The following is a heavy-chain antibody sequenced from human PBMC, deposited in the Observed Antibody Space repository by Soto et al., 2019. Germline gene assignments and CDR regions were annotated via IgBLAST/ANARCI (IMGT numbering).Heavy chain of an antibody. CDR3: ARGFVPFGVVTTYYYGMDV. CDR1: GFTFSDHY. Sequence: GSLRLSCAASGFTFSDHYMDWVRQAPGKGLEWVGRHRNKANSYTTEYAASVKGRFTISRDDSKNSLYLQMNSLQTEDTAVYYCARGFVPFGVVTTYYYGMDVWGQGTTVTVSS. J-gene: IGHJ6*02. V-gene: IGHV3-72*01. D-gene: IGHD3-3*01. CDR2: HRNKANSYTT.